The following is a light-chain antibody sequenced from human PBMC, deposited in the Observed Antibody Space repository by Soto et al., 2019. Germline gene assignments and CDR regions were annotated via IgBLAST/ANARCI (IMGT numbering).Light chain of an antibody. CDR1: SSNIGSNT. V-gene: IGLV1-44*01. Sequence: QSALTQPPSASGTPGHRVTISCSGSSSNIGSNTVSWYQQLPQRAPKLLIFSNNQRPSGVPDRFSCSKSGTSASLAISGLQSEDEADYYCATWADGINSSVFGPGTKVTVL. J-gene: IGLJ1*01. CDR3: ATWADGINSSV. CDR2: SNN.